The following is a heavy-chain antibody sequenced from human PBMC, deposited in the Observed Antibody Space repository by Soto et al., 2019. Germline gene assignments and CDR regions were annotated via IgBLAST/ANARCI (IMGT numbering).Heavy chain of an antibody. V-gene: IGHV4-34*01. CDR2: INHSGST. CDR3: ARRAARYYDFWSGYYHFDY. Sequence: PSETLSLTCAVYGGSFSGYYWSWIRQPPGKGLEWIGEINHSGSTNYNPSLKSRVTISVDTSKNQFSLKLSSVTAADTAVYYCARRAARYYDFWSGYYHFDYWGQGTLVTVS. CDR1: GGSFSGYY. D-gene: IGHD3-3*01. J-gene: IGHJ4*02.